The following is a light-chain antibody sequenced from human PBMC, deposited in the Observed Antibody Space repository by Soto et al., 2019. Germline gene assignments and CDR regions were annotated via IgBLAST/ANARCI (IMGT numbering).Light chain of an antibody. J-gene: IGKJ1*01. CDR2: AAS. Sequence: DIQMTQSPSTLSASVGDTVTVTCRASQSVSGWLAWYQQKPGEAPKLLIYAASTLQSGVLSRFSGSGSGTDFTLTISSLQPEDVATYYCQKYNSAPWTFGQGTKVDIK. CDR1: QSVSGW. CDR3: QKYNSAPWT. V-gene: IGKV1-27*01.